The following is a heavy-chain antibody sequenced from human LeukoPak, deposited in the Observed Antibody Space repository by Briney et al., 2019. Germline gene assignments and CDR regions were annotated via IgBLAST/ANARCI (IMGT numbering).Heavy chain of an antibody. Sequence: SETLSLTCTVSGGSISRGGYYWSWVRQHPGKGLEWIGYIYSSGSTNYNPSLKSRVTISKDTSKNQFSLKLTSVTAADTAVYYCASRRIWGQGTMVTVSS. V-gene: IGHV4-61*08. CDR1: GGSISRGGYY. J-gene: IGHJ3*02. CDR3: ASRRI. CDR2: IYSSGST.